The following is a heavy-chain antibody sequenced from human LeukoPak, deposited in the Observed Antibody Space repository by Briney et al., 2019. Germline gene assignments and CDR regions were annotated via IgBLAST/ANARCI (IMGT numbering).Heavy chain of an antibody. D-gene: IGHD3-22*01. CDR2: ISAYNGNT. CDR1: GYTFTSYG. Sequence: ASVKVSCKASGYTFTSYGISWVRQAPGQGHEWMGWISAYNGNTNYAQKLQGRVTMTTDTSTSTAYMELRSLRSDDTAVYYRARALRYYDSSVYGDAFDIWGQGTMVTVSS. CDR3: ARALRYYDSSVYGDAFDI. J-gene: IGHJ3*02. V-gene: IGHV1-18*01.